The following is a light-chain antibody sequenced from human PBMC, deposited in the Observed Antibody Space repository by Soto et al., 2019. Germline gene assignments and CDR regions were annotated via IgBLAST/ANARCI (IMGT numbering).Light chain of an antibody. CDR2: AAS. CDR1: QNINNY. J-gene: IGKJ1*01. Sequence: DIPMTQSPSSLSASVGDRVTVTCRASQNINNYLNWYQQKPGKATKLLIYAASSLQSGVPSRFSGSGSGTDFTLTISSLQPEDFATYYCQQSYGTLWTFGQGTKVEIK. V-gene: IGKV1-39*01. CDR3: QQSYGTLWT.